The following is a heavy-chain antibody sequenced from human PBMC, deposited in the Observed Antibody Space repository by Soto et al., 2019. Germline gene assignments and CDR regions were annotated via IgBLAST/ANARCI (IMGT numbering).Heavy chain of an antibody. CDR2: IYYSGST. J-gene: IGHJ4*01. D-gene: IGHD5-12*01. CDR1: GGSISSGDYY. V-gene: IGHV4-30-4*01. Sequence: PSGTLSLTCTVSGGSISSGDYYWSWIRQPPGKGLEWIGYIYYSGSTYYNPSLKSRVTISVDTSKNQFSLKLSSVTAANTAVYYCARVHGYDSIGFDYWGQGTLVTVSS. CDR3: ARVHGYDSIGFDY.